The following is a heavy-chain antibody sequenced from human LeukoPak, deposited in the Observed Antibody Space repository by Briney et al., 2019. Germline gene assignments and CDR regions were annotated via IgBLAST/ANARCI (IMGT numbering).Heavy chain of an antibody. V-gene: IGHV4-59*01. CDR1: GGSISSYY. D-gene: IGHD5-18*01. CDR2: IYYSGST. Sequence: PSETLSLTCTVSGGSISSYYWSWIRQPPGKGLEWIGYIYYSGSTNYNPSLKSRVTISVDTSKNQFSLKLSSVTAADTAVYYCARHTAANINWFDPWGQGTLVTVSS. CDR3: ARHTAANINWFDP. J-gene: IGHJ5*02.